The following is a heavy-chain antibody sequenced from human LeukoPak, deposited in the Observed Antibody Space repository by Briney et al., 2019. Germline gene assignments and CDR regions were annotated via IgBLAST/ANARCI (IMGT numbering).Heavy chain of an antibody. CDR3: AREISSWYRTEGRFDP. V-gene: IGHV3-7*01. CDR2: IKQDGSEK. CDR1: GFTFSNYW. Sequence: GGSLRLSCAASGFTFSNYWMSWVRQAPGKGLEWVANIKQDGSEKYYVDSVKGRFTISRDNAKTSLYLQMNSLRAEDTAVYYCAREISSWYRTEGRFDPWGQGTLVTVSS. D-gene: IGHD6-13*01. J-gene: IGHJ5*02.